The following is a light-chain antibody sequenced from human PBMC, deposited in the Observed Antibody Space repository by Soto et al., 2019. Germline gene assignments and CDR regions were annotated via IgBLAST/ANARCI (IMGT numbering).Light chain of an antibody. CDR2: AAS. J-gene: IGKJ1*01. Sequence: DIQMTQSPYSLSASVGDRVTITCRALQGISSNLNWYQQKPGKAPKLLIYAASSLQSGVPSRFSGSGSGTDFTLTISSLQPEDFATYYCQQSYSTPRTFGQGTKVEIK. V-gene: IGKV1-39*01. CDR1: QGISSN. CDR3: QQSYSTPRT.